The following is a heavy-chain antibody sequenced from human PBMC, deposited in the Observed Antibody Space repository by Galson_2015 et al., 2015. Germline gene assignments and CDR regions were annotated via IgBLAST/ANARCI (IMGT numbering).Heavy chain of an antibody. Sequence: TYYNPSLKSRVTISVDTSKNQFSLKLSSVTAADTAVYYCARGRVRLTVQRRGYFDLWGRGTLVTVSS. CDR3: ARGRVRLTVQRRGYFDL. CDR2: T. J-gene: IGHJ2*01. V-gene: IGHV4-39*07. D-gene: IGHD4-17*01.